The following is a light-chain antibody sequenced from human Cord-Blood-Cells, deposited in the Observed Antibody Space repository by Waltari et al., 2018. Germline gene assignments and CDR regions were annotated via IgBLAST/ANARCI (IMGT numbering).Light chain of an antibody. CDR1: SSDAGGYNY. V-gene: IGLV2-14*01. CDR3: SSYTSSSTYV. CDR2: DVS. J-gene: IGLJ1*01. Sequence: QSALPQPASVSGSPGQSITISCTGTSSDAGGYNYGSWYQQHPGKAPKLMIYDVSKRPSGVSTRFSGSKSGNTASLTISGLQAEDEADYYCSSYTSSSTYVFGTGTKVTVL.